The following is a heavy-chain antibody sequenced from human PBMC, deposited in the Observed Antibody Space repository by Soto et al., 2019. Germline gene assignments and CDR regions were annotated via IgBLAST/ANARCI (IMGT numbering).Heavy chain of an antibody. Sequence: ASVKVSCKASGYTFTGYGFSWVRQAPGHGLEWMGWISVYNSNTNYAKKFQGRVTMTADTSTSTAYMELRSLRSDDTAVYFCARDDPGEHIDTSSYFGLDVWGRWTTVTVS. CDR1: GYTFTGYG. J-gene: IGHJ6*04. V-gene: IGHV1-18*01. D-gene: IGHD2-21*01. CDR2: ISVYNSNT. CDR3: ARDDPGEHIDTSSYFGLDV.